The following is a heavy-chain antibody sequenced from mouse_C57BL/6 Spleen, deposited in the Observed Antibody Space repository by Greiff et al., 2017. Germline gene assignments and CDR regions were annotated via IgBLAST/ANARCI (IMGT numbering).Heavy chain of an antibody. CDR1: GYTFTDYN. CDR2: INPNNGGT. V-gene: IGHV1-22*01. J-gene: IGHJ2*01. Sequence: EVQLKESGPELVKPGASVKMSCKASGYTFTDYNMHWVKQSHGKSLEWIGYINPNNGGTSYNQKFKGKATLTVNKSSSPAYMELRSLTSEDSAVYYCARSGTSSYYFDYWGQGTTLTVSS. D-gene: IGHD4-1*01. CDR3: ARSGTSSYYFDY.